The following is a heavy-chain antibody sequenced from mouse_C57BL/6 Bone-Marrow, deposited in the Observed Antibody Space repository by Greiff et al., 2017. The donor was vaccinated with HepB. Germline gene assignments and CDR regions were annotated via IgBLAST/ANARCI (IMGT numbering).Heavy chain of an antibody. V-gene: IGHV5-12*01. D-gene: IGHD1-1*01. CDR3: ARQRGDYYGSSHWYFDV. J-gene: IGHJ1*03. CDR2: ISNGGGST. Sequence: EVQLVESGGGLVQPGGSLKLSCAASGFTFSDYYMYWVRQTPEKRLEWVAYISNGGGSTYYPDTVKGRFTISRDNAKNTLYLQMSRLKSEDTAMYYCARQRGDYYGSSHWYFDVWGTGTTVTVSS. CDR1: GFTFSDYY.